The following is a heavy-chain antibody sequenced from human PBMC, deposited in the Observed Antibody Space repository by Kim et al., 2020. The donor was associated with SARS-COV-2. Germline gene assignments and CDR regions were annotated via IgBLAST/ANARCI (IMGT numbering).Heavy chain of an antibody. D-gene: IGHD1-26*01. CDR2: ISYSGST. V-gene: IGHV4-59*08. CDR1: GASISSYY. Sequence: SETLSLTCTVSGASISSYYWTWIRQPPGKGLEWFGYISYSGSTNYNPSLKSRVTISVDTSKNQYSLKLSSVTAADTAVYYCAGGNYFFFFDYCGQGTLVTVSS. J-gene: IGHJ4*02. CDR3: AGGNYFFFFDY.